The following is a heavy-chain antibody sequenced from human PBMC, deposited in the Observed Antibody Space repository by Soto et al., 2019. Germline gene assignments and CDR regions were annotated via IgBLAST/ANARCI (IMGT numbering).Heavy chain of an antibody. CDR2: ISAYNGNT. D-gene: IGHD3-22*01. CDR3: ASHYYDSSGFDY. V-gene: IGHV1-18*01. CDR1: GYTFTSYG. Sequence: AAVKVSCKASGYTFTSYGISWVRQAPGQGLEWMGWISAYNGNTDYAQKLQGRVTMTTDTSTSTAYMELRSLRSDDTAVYYCASHYYDSSGFDYWGQGTLVTVSS. J-gene: IGHJ4*02.